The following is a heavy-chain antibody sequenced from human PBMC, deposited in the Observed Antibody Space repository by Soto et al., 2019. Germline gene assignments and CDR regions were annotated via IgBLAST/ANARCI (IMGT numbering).Heavy chain of an antibody. V-gene: IGHV3-9*01. CDR3: AKDIGNGQWLVRGFDY. CDR1: GFTFDDYA. CDR2: ISWNSGSI. J-gene: IGHJ4*02. Sequence: EVQLVESGGGLVQPGRSLRLSCAASGFTFDDYAMHWVRQAPGKGLEWVSGISWNSGSIGYADSVKGRFTISRDNAKNFLYLQMNSLRAEDTALYYCAKDIGNGQWLVRGFDYWGQGTLVTVSS. D-gene: IGHD6-19*01.